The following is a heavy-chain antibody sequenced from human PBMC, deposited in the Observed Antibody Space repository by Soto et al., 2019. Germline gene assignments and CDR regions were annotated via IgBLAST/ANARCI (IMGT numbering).Heavy chain of an antibody. CDR1: GFTFSSYA. V-gene: IGHV3-30-3*01. Sequence: GWSLRLSCAASGFTFSSYAMHLVRQAPGKGLEWVAVISYDGSNRYYADSVKGRFTISRDNSKNTLYLQMNSLRAEDTAVYYCARGPTVVVTAILRFYYYGMEVWGKGTTVTVSS. CDR3: ARGPTVVVTAILRFYYYGMEV. CDR2: ISYDGSNR. D-gene: IGHD2-21*02. J-gene: IGHJ6*04.